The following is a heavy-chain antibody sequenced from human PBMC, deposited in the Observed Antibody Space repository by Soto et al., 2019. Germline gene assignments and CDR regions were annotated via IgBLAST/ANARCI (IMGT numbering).Heavy chain of an antibody. CDR2: IYYSGST. J-gene: IGHJ6*03. D-gene: IGHD3-10*01. CDR3: ARDRQYYYGSGTFYYYYMDV. CDR1: GGSISSYY. Sequence: QVQLQESGPGLVKPSETLSLTCTVSGGSISSYYWSWIRQPPGKGLEWIGYIYYSGSTNYNPSLKSRVTISVDTSKNQFSLKLSSVTAADTAVYYCARDRQYYYGSGTFYYYYMDVWGKGTTVTVSS. V-gene: IGHV4-59*01.